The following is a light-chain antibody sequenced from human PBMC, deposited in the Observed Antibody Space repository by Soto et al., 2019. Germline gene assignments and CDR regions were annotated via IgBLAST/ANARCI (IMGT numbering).Light chain of an antibody. J-gene: IGLJ2*01. CDR1: RNDIGGYDY. V-gene: IGLV2-14*03. CDR3: SSFAPTSTPVI. CDR2: GVT. Sequence: QSALTQPASVSGSPGQSITISCTGTRNDIGGYDYVSWYQQHPGKGPRLIIYGVTNRPSGVSSRFSGSKSGNTASLTIFGLQADVEADYICSSFAPTSTPVIFGGGTKLTVL.